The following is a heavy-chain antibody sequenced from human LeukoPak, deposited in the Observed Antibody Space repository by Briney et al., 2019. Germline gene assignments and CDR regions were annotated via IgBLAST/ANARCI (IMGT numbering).Heavy chain of an antibody. CDR1: GYSFTSYW. Sequence: GESLKISCKGSGYSFTSYWIGWVRQMPGIGLEWMGIIYSGDSDTRYSPSFQGQVAISADNSISNAYLRGSNLKASDHAICCWGTQSVRYYDRSGSSYGYFAYWGQGTLVTVSS. J-gene: IGHJ4*02. CDR2: IYSGDSDT. D-gene: IGHD3-22*01. V-gene: IGHV5-51*01. CDR3: GTQSVRYYDRSGSSYGYFAY.